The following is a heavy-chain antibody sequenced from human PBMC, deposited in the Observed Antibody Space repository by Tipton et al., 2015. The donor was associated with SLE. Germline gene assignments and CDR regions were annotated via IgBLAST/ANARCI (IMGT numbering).Heavy chain of an antibody. CDR3: AREGVGYQLFPDYYYYYMDV. J-gene: IGHJ6*03. V-gene: IGHV4-61*02. Sequence: LSCTVSGGSFTSGTYYWSWIRQPAGKGLEWIGRIYTSGSTNYNPSLKSRVTISVDTSKNQFSLKLSSVTAADTAVYYCAREGVGYQLFPDYYYYYMDVWGKGTTVTVSS. D-gene: IGHD2-2*01. CDR1: GGSFTSGTYY. CDR2: IYTSGST.